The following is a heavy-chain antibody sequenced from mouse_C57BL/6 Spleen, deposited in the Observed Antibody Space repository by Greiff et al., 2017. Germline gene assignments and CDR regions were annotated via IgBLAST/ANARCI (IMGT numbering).Heavy chain of an antibody. D-gene: IGHD4-1*01. CDR3: TRGKNWDGDYFDY. CDR2: ISSGGDYI. V-gene: IGHV5-9-1*02. J-gene: IGHJ2*01. Sequence: EVQGVESGEGLVKPGGSLKLSCAASGFTFSSYAMSWVSQTPEKRLEWVAYISSGGDYIYYADTVKGRFTISRDNARNTLYLQMSSLKSEDTAMYYCTRGKNWDGDYFDYWGQGTTLTVSS. CDR1: GFTFSSYA.